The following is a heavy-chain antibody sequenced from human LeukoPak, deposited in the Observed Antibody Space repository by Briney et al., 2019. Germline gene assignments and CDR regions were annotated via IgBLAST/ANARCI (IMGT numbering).Heavy chain of an antibody. CDR2: FSGSVGTI. J-gene: IGHJ2*01. V-gene: IGHV3-23*01. CDR1: GFTFSSYG. CDR3: AKDLSGYGPYWYFDL. Sequence: GGSLRLSCAASGFTFSSYGMSWVRQAPGKGLEWVSSFSGSVGTIYYADSVKGRFTISRDNSKNTLYLQVNNLRAEDSAVYYCAKDLSGYGPYWYFDLWGRGTLVTVSS. D-gene: IGHD6-25*01.